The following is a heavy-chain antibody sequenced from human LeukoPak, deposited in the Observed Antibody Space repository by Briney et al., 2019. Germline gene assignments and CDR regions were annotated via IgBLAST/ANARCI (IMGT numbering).Heavy chain of an antibody. Sequence: GGSLRLSCAASGFTFNNYAMHWVRQAPGKGLEWVAVKSYDGSNKYYADSVKGRFTISRDNSKNTLYLQMNSLRAEDTAVYYCASNAIAAAGRYYFDYWGQGTLVTVSS. CDR3: ASNAIAAAGRYYFDY. D-gene: IGHD6-13*01. CDR1: GFTFNNYA. V-gene: IGHV3-30-3*01. J-gene: IGHJ4*02. CDR2: KSYDGSNK.